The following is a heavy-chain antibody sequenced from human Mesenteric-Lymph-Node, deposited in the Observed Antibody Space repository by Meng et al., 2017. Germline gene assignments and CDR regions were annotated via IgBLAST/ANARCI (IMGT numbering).Heavy chain of an antibody. J-gene: IGHJ4*02. CDR3: AKKASYYGSGSYKGIDY. CDR1: GFTFSSYA. D-gene: IGHD3-10*01. CDR2: ISGSGDST. Sequence: GGSLRLSCAASGFTFSSYAMSWVRQAPGKGLEWVSAISGSGDSTYYADSVKGRFTISRDNSKNTLYLQMNSLRAEDTAVFYCAKKASYYGSGSYKGIDYWGQGTLVTVSS. V-gene: IGHV3-23*01.